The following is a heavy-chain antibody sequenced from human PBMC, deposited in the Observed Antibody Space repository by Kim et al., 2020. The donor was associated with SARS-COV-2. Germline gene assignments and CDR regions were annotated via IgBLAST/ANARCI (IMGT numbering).Heavy chain of an antibody. V-gene: IGHV4-39*07. D-gene: IGHD3-10*01. J-gene: IGHJ4*02. CDR3: ARYYYGSGSSHFDY. Sequence: SPSLKRRVTISVDTSKNQFSLKLSSVTAADTAVYYCARYYYGSGSSHFDYWGQGSLVTVSS.